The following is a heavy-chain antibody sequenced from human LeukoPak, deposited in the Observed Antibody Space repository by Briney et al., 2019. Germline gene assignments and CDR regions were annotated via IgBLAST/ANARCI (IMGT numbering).Heavy chain of an antibody. D-gene: IGHD1-26*01. V-gene: IGHV3-7*01. J-gene: IGHJ4*02. CDR2: INQDGSEK. CDR3: ARDKIVGATYFDY. CDR1: GFSFSSYW. Sequence: GGSLRLSCAVSGFSFSSYWMSWVRQAPGKGLEWVANINQDGSEKYYVDSLKGRFTISRDNAKNSLYLQLNNLRAEDTAVYYCARDKIVGATYFDYWGQGTLVTVSS.